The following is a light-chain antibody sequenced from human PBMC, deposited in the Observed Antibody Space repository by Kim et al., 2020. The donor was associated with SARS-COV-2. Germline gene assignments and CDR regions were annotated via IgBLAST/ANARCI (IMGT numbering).Light chain of an antibody. CDR2: QNT. CDR1: KLGDKY. CDR3: QAWDGSTNWK. J-gene: IGLJ3*02. V-gene: IGLV3-1*01. Sequence: SYELTQPPSASVSPGQTASITCSGDKLGDKYACWYQKKPGQSPVMVIYQNTKRPSGIHERFSGSNYGTTATLTISGTQALDEADYYCQAWDGSTNWKFGG.